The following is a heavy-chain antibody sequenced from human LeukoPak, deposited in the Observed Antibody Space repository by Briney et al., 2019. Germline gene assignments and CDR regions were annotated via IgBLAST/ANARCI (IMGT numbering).Heavy chain of an antibody. CDR3: ARSGTWYSGYHSWFAP. V-gene: IGHV4-61*02. Sequence: SETLSLTCTVSGGSISSGSYYWSWIRQPAGMGLEWIGRIYTSGSTNYNPSLKSRVTISVATPKNPSPLKLSSVTAADTAVYYCARSGTWYSGYHSWFAPWGQGTLVTVSS. D-gene: IGHD5-12*01. CDR1: GGSISSGSYY. J-gene: IGHJ5*02. CDR2: IYTSGST.